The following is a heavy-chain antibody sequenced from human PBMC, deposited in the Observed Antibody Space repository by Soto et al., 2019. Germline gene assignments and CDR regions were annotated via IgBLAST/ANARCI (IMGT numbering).Heavy chain of an antibody. CDR2: IYYSGST. J-gene: IGHJ4*02. Sequence: SETLSLTCTVSGGSISSYYWSWIRQPPGKGLEWIGYIYYSGSTNYNPSLKSRVTISVDTSKNQFSPKLSSVTAADTAVYYCAREDGLCSGGSCYSWFDYWGQGTLVTVSS. D-gene: IGHD2-15*01. CDR1: GGSISSYY. V-gene: IGHV4-59*01. CDR3: AREDGLCSGGSCYSWFDY.